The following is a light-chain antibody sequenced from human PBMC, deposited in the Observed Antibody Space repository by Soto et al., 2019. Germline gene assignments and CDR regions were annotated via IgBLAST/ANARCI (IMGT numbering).Light chain of an antibody. CDR1: QSVLYSSNNKNY. J-gene: IGKJ1*01. CDR2: WAS. Sequence: DIVMTQSPDSLAVSLGERATINCKSSQSVLYSSNNKNYLAWYRQKPGQPPNLLIYWASTRESGFPDRFSGSGSGTDFTLTIASLQPDDFATYYCQQYETFSGTFGPGTKVEI. V-gene: IGKV4-1*01. CDR3: QQYETFSGT.